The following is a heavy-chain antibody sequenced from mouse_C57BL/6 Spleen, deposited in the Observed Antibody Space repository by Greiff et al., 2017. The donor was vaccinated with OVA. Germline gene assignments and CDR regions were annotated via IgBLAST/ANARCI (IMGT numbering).Heavy chain of an antibody. CDR1: GFNIKDDY. CDR3: VYGSINVDY. V-gene: IGHV14-4*01. J-gene: IGHJ2*01. D-gene: IGHD1-1*01. CDR2: IDPENGDT. Sequence: VQLQQPGAELVRPGASVKLSCTASGFNIKDDYMHWVKQRPEQGLEWIGWIDPENGDTEYASKFQGKATITADTSSNTAYLQLSSLTSEDTAVYYCVYGSINVDYWGQGTTLTVSS.